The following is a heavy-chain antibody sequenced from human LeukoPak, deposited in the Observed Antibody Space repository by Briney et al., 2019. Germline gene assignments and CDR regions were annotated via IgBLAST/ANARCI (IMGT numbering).Heavy chain of an antibody. D-gene: IGHD3-22*01. CDR2: INPILGIA. Sequence: SVKVPYQPSGGTFRRYTISWVRQAPGPGLEWMGRINPILGIANYAQQFQGRVTITADKSTSTAYMELSSLRSEDTAVYYCASSPPHYDSSGYYRRNYYYYYRDGWGKGTTVTVSS. J-gene: IGHJ6*03. CDR1: GGTFRRYT. V-gene: IGHV1-69*02. CDR3: ASSPPHYDSSGYYRRNYYYYYRDG.